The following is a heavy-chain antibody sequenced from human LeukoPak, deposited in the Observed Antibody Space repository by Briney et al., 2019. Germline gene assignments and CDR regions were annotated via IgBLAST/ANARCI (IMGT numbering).Heavy chain of an antibody. CDR2: ISYDGSNK. D-gene: IGHD3-22*01. J-gene: IGHJ4*02. V-gene: IGHV3-30-3*01. CDR1: GFXFSSYA. CDR3: ARDTLVYDSSGYYFGDFDY. Sequence: GGSLRLSCAASGFXFSSYAIHWVRQAPGKGLEWVAVISYDGSNKYYADSVKGRFTISRDNSKNTLYLQMNSLRAEDTAVYYCARDTLVYDSSGYYFGDFDYWGQGTLVTVSS.